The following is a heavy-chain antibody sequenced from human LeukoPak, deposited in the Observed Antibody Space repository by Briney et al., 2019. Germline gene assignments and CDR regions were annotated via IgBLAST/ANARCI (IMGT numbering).Heavy chain of an antibody. CDR2: INTNTGNP. J-gene: IGHJ4*02. CDR1: GYTFTSYA. V-gene: IGHV7-4-1*02. CDR3: ASQTPLYGYHY. D-gene: IGHD5-18*01. Sequence: ASVKVSCKASGYTFTSYAMNWVRQAPGQGLEWMGWINTNTGNPTYAQGFTGRFVVSLDTSVSTAYLQISSLKAEDTAVYYCASQTPLYGYHYWGQGTLVTVSS.